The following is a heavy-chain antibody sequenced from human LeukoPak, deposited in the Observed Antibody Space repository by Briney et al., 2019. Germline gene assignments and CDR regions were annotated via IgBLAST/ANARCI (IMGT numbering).Heavy chain of an antibody. CDR1: GGSISSYY. J-gene: IGHJ4*02. V-gene: IGHV4-59*01. D-gene: IGHD1-26*01. CDR2: IYYSGST. CDR3: ARVLGGATHYLDY. Sequence: SETLSLTCTVSGGSISSYYWSWIRQPPGKGLEWIGYIYYSGSTNYNPSLKSRVTISVDTSKNQFSLKLSSVTAADTAVYYCARVLGGATHYLDYSGQGTLVTVSS.